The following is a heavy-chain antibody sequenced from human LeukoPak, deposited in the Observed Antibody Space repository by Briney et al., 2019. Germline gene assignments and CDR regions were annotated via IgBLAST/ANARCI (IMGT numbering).Heavy chain of an antibody. D-gene: IGHD5-18*01. J-gene: IGHJ4*02. CDR3: ARGVEAGYSYGRLDY. CDR2: ISYDGSNK. CDR1: GFTFSSYA. Sequence: PGGSLRLSCAASGFTFSSYAMHWVRQAPGKGLEWVAVISYDGSNKYYADSVKGRFTISRDNSKNTLYLQMNSLRAEDTAVYYCARGVEAGYSYGRLDYWGQGTLVTVSS. V-gene: IGHV3-30-3*01.